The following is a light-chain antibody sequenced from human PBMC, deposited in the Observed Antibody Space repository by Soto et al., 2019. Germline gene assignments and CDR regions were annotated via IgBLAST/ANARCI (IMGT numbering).Light chain of an antibody. J-gene: IGKJ2*01. CDR1: QSVLTW. CDR3: QHYFSYPYA. CDR2: KAS. Sequence: DIQVTQSPATLSASVGDTVSITCRASQSVLTWLAWYQQKPGKAPNLLIYKASRLRDGVPSRFSGSGSGTDFTLTITSLQPDDFASHFCQHYFSYPYAFGQGTKLEI. V-gene: IGKV1-5*03.